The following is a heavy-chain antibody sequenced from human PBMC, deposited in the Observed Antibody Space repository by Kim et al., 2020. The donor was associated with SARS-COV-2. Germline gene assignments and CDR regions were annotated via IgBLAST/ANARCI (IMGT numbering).Heavy chain of an antibody. CDR2: IIPIFGTA. V-gene: IGHV1-69*13. CDR1: GGTFSSYA. J-gene: IGHJ6*02. Sequence: SVKVSCKASGGTFSSYAISWVRQAPGQGLEWMGGIIPIFGTANYAQKFQGRVTITADESTSTAYMELSSLRSEDTAVYYCARDSVSRRTCLVCGMDVWGQGTTVTVSS. CDR3: ARDSVSRRTCLVCGMDV. D-gene: IGHD6-19*01.